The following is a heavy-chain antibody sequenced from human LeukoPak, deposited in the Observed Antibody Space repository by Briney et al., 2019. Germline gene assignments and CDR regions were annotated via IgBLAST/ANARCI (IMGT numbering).Heavy chain of an antibody. J-gene: IGHJ4*02. D-gene: IGHD3-10*01. CDR3: ARGPPYGARSDY. CDR2: IKKDVNYK. Sequence: GGSLRLSCAASGFTFSNYWMTWVRQAPGKGLEWVASIKKDVNYKYYVDSVKGRFTISRDNTKNSLDLQMSSLRVEDTAVYFCARGPPYGARSDYWGQGTLVTVSS. CDR1: GFTFSNYW. V-gene: IGHV3-7*01.